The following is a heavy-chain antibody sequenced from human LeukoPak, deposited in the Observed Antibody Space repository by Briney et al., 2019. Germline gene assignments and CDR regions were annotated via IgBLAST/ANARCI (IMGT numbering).Heavy chain of an antibody. J-gene: IGHJ1*01. CDR1: GGSISSSIYY. CDR2: VFYNGAT. Sequence: SETLSLTCIVSGGSISSSIYYWAWVRQPPGKGLVWIGTVFYNGATQYSPSLRSRVTISIDTSTNQFSLKLTSVTAADTALYYCARVQGLTLFQHWGQGTLVTVSS. V-gene: IGHV4-39*07. D-gene: IGHD3-9*01. CDR3: ARVQGLTLFQH.